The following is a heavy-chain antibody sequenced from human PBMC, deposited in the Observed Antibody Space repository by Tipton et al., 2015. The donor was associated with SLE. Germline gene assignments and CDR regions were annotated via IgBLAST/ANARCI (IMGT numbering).Heavy chain of an antibody. CDR2: IYPGDSDI. V-gene: IGHV5-51*01. D-gene: IGHD3-10*01. CDR1: GYSFSNYW. CDR3: ARLDYFDSGSDTPESFDY. Sequence: VQLVQSGAEVKKPGESLKISCKGSGYSFSNYWIGWVRQMPGKGLEWMGIIYPGDSDITYSPSFQGQVTISADRSISTAYLQWSSLKASDTARYYCARLDYFDSGSDTPESFDYWGQGTLVTVSS. J-gene: IGHJ4*02.